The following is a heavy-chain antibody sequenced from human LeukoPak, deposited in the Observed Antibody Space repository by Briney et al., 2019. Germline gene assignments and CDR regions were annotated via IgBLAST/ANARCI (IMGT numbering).Heavy chain of an antibody. V-gene: IGHV4-39*01. CDR1: GGSISSSSYY. D-gene: IGHD6-6*01. Sequence: PSETLSLTCTVSGGSISSSSYYWGWIRQPPGKGLEWIGGIYYSGSTYYNPSLKSRVTISVDTSKNQFSLKLSSVTAADTAVYYCARLGGGAARSDYWGQGTLVTVSS. CDR3: ARLGGGAARSDY. J-gene: IGHJ4*02. CDR2: IYYSGST.